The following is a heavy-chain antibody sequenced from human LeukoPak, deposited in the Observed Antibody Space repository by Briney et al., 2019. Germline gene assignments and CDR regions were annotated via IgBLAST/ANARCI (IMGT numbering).Heavy chain of an antibody. CDR3: ARGRIAEEEAVNWFDP. Sequence: GGSLRLSCAASGFTFRNYWMSWVRQAPGKGLEWVANINQDGSEKNYVASVKGRFTISRDNAKNTLYLQMNSLRAEDTAVYYCARGRIAEEEAVNWFDPWGQGTLVTVSS. D-gene: IGHD6-13*01. J-gene: IGHJ5*02. CDR2: INQDGSEK. V-gene: IGHV3-7*04. CDR1: GFTFRNYW.